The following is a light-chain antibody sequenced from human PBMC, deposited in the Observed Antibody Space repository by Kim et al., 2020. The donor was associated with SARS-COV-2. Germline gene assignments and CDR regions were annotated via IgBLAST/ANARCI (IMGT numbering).Light chain of an antibody. Sequence: EIVLTQSPGTLSLSPGERATLSCRASQSVSSSYLAWYQQKPGQAPRLLIYGASSRATGIPDRFSGSGSGTDFTLTISGLEPEDFAVYYCQQYGSSPSGTFGQGTRLEIK. V-gene: IGKV3-20*01. J-gene: IGKJ5*01. CDR1: QSVSSSY. CDR2: GAS. CDR3: QQYGSSPSGT.